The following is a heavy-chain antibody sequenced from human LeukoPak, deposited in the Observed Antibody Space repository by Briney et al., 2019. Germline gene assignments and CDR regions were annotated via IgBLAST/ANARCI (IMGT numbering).Heavy chain of an antibody. J-gene: IGHJ3*02. CDR1: GGSFSGYY. D-gene: IGHD3-10*01. Sequence: SETLSLTCAVYGGSFSGYYWSWIRQPPGKGLEWIGEINHSGSTNYNPSLKSRVTISVDTSKNQFSLKLSSVTAADTAVYYCARPHYYGSGRDAFDIWGQGTMVTVSS. V-gene: IGHV4-34*01. CDR2: INHSGST. CDR3: ARPHYYGSGRDAFDI.